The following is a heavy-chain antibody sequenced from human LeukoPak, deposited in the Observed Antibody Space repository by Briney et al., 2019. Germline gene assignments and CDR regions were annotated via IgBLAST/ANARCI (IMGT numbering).Heavy chain of an antibody. V-gene: IGHV1-24*01. CDR3: ATDLRCSSASCDGPHWFDP. CDR2: FDPEYGET. D-gene: IGHD2-2*01. Sequence: ASVKVSCKVSVYTLTELSMHWVRQAPGKGLEWMGGFDPEYGETSYAQRFQGRVTMTEDTSADTAYMELSSLRPEDTAVYYCATDLRCSSASCDGPHWFDPWGQGTLVTVSS. J-gene: IGHJ5*02. CDR1: VYTLTELS.